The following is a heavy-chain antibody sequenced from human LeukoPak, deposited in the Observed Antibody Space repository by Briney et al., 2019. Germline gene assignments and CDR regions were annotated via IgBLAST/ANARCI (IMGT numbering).Heavy chain of an antibody. J-gene: IGHJ4*02. V-gene: IGHV3-30*14. D-gene: IGHD3-3*01. CDR1: GSTFSSYA. CDR2: ISYGGSNK. Sequence: PGGSLRLSCAASGSTFSSYAMPWVRQAPGKGLEWVAVISYGGSNKYYADSVKGRFTISRDNSKNTVYLQMNSLRAEDTAVYYCARDQYYDFWSGYSHWGQGTLVTVSS. CDR3: ARDQYYDFWSGYSH.